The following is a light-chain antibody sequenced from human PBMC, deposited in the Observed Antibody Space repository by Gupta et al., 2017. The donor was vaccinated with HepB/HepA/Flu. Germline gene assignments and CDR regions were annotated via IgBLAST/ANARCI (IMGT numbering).Light chain of an antibody. CDR3: QQDGSSLYT. Sequence: EIVLTQSPGTLSLSPGERATLSCRASQSVSSDYLAWYQQKPGQTPRLLIYGVSIRATGIPDRFSDSGSGTDFTLTISRLEPEDFAVYYCQQDGSSLYTFGQGTKMEIK. V-gene: IGKV3-20*01. CDR1: QSVSSDY. CDR2: GVS. J-gene: IGKJ2*01.